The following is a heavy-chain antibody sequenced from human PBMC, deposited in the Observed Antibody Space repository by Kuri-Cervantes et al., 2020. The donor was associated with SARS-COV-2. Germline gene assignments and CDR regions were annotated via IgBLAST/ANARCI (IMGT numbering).Heavy chain of an antibody. CDR2: IIPVVGVT. Sequence: SVKVSCKASGYTFTSYGISWVRQAPGQGLEWLGGIIPVVGVTHYAQKFQDRVTITADISTSTVYMALSSLRSEDTAVYFCASPTVAVTAAADYFYYMDVWGTGTRVTVSS. J-gene: IGHJ6*03. V-gene: IGHV1-69*10. D-gene: IGHD2-21*02. CDR1: GYTFTSYG. CDR3: ASPTVAVTAAADYFYYMDV.